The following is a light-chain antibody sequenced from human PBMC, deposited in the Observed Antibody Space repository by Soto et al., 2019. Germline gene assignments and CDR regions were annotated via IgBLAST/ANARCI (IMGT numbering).Light chain of an antibody. V-gene: IGLV7-43*01. J-gene: IGLJ3*02. CDR1: TGAVTSGYY. CDR3: LLFYRDAWV. Sequence: QTVVTQEPSLTVSPGGTVTLTCASSTGAVTSGYYENWFQQKPGQAPRALISSTSNKHSWTPARFSGSLLGDKAALTLSGVQPEDEAEYYCLLFYRDAWVFGGGTKLTVL. CDR2: STS.